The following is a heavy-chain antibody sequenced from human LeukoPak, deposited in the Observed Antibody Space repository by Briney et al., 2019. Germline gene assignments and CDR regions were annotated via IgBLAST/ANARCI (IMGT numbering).Heavy chain of an antibody. Sequence: GGSLRLSCAASGFTFSNYWMTWVRQAPGKGLEWVASINQDGSEKYYVDSVKGRFTISRDNAKNSLYLQMNSLRAEDTAVYYCAREGFGEFPYYYYMDVWGKGTTVTISS. CDR2: INQDGSEK. V-gene: IGHV3-7*01. CDR3: AREGFGEFPYYYYMDV. CDR1: GFTFSNYW. D-gene: IGHD3-10*01. J-gene: IGHJ6*03.